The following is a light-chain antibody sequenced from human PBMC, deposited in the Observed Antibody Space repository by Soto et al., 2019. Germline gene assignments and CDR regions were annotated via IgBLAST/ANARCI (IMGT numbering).Light chain of an antibody. V-gene: IGKV3-20*01. J-gene: IGKJ1*01. CDR2: GAS. CDR1: QSVSNNY. Sequence: EIVLTQSPGTLSLSPGERVTLSCRASQSVSNNYLAWYQHKVGQAPRLLIYGASSRATGIPDRFSGSGSGTDFTLTISRLEPEDFAVYFCQQYGSSPPTFGHGTKVEIK. CDR3: QQYGSSPPT.